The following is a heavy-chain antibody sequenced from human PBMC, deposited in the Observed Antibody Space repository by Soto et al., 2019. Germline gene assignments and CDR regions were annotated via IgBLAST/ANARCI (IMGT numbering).Heavy chain of an antibody. J-gene: IGHJ6*03. V-gene: IGHV3-9*01. D-gene: IGHD3-10*01. CDR1: GFTFDDYA. CDR3: AKDMMVRELRFMDV. Sequence: EVQLVESGGGLVQPGRSLRLSCAASGFTFDDYAMHWVRQAPGKGLEWVSGISWNSGSIGYADSVKGRFTISRDNAKNSLYLQMNSLRAEDTALYYCAKDMMVRELRFMDVWGKGTTVTVSS. CDR2: ISWNSGSI.